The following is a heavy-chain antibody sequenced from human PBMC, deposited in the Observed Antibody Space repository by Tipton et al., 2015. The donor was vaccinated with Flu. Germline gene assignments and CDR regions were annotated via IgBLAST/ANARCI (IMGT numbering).Heavy chain of an antibody. V-gene: IGHV4-38-2*01. CDR1: GYSISSGYY. D-gene: IGHD4-11*01. CDR3: ARRDYSNYVSDPKNWFDP. J-gene: IGHJ5*02. CDR2: FGTMSHSGRT. Sequence: TLSLTCAVSGYSISSGYYWGWIRQPPGRGLEWIGTFGTMSHSGRTYYNPSLKNRVTISVDRSKNQFSLKVFSVTAADTAVYYCARRDYSNYVSDPKNWFDPWGQGILVTVSS.